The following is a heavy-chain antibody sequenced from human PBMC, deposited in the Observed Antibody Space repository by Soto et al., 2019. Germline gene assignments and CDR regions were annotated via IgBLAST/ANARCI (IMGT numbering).Heavy chain of an antibody. Sequence: GESLKISCKGSGYSFTSYWIGWVRQMPGKGLEWMGIIYPGDSDTRYSPSFQGQVTISADKSISTAYLQCSSLKASHTAMSYCAISDKPYCSGGSCRYFQHWGQGTLVTVSS. CDR1: GYSFTSYW. J-gene: IGHJ1*01. D-gene: IGHD2-15*01. V-gene: IGHV5-51*01. CDR3: AISDKPYCSGGSCRYFQH. CDR2: IYPGDSDT.